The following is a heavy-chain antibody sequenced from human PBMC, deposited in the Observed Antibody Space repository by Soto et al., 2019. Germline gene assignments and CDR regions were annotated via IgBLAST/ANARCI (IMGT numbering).Heavy chain of an antibody. V-gene: IGHV1-2*02. D-gene: IGHD1-26*01. J-gene: IGHJ5*02. Sequence: ASVKVSCRASGYRFTYYYVHWVRQAPGQGLEWMAWINPYSGVTKYSQKFHDRVTVTRDTTASTAYMDLSRLRSEDTAVYYCTKDGSARGPNPFDPWGQGTLVTVSS. CDR2: INPYSGVT. CDR3: TKDGSARGPNPFDP. CDR1: GYRFTYYY.